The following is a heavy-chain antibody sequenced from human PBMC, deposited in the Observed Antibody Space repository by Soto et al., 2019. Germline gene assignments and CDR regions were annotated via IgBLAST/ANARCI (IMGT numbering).Heavy chain of an antibody. D-gene: IGHD6-19*01. CDR1: GFTFSSYA. CDR2: ISYDGSNK. CDR3: ASTRTHSGWTEGYYYYYGMDV. V-gene: IGHV3-30-3*01. J-gene: IGHJ6*02. Sequence: QVQLVESGGGVVQPGRSLRLSCAASGFTFSSYAMHWVRQAPGKGLEWVAVISYDGSNKYYADSVKGRFTISRGNSKNTLYLQMNSLRAEDTAVYYCASTRTHSGWTEGYYYYYGMDVWGQGTTVTVSS.